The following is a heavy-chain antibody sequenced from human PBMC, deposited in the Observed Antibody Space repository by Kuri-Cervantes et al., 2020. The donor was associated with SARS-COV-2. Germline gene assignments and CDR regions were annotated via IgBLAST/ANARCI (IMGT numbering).Heavy chain of an antibody. CDR2: IWYDGSNK. D-gene: IGHD3-10*01. CDR1: GFTFSSYG. CDR3: AKDWSGTSGAGSPVFDY. J-gene: IGHJ4*02. V-gene: IGHV3-30*02. Sequence: GESLKISCAASGFTFSSYGMHWVRQAPGKGLEWVAFIWYDGSNKYYADSVKGRFTISRDNFKNTVYLQMNSLRAEDTAVYYCAKDWSGTSGAGSPVFDYWGQGTLVTVSS.